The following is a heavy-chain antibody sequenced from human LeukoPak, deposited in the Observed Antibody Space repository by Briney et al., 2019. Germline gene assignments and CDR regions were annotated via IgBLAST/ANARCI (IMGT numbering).Heavy chain of an antibody. CDR2: IYHSGST. J-gene: IGHJ4*02. CDR1: GGSISSGGYS. CDR3: ARGDYDFWSGLEGTRKNYYFDY. V-gene: IGHV4-30-2*01. Sequence: PSETLSLTCAVSGGSISSGGYSWSWIRQPPGKGLEWVGYIYHSGSTYYNPSLKSRVTISVDRSKNQFSLKLSSVTAADTAVYYCARGDYDFWSGLEGTRKNYYFDYWGQGALVTVSS. D-gene: IGHD3-3*01.